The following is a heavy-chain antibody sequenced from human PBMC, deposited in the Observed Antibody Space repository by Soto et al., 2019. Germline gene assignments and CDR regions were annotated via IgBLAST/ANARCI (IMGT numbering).Heavy chain of an antibody. V-gene: IGHV3-53*01. Sequence: PGGALRLSCAASGFTGSSNYMSWVRQAPGKGLEWVSVIYSGGSTYYADSVKGRFTISRDNSKNTLYLQMNSLRAEDTAVYYCAAPWVFAAAAGFDPWGQGTLVTVSS. CDR1: GFTGSSNY. J-gene: IGHJ5*02. D-gene: IGHD6-13*01. CDR3: AAPWVFAAAAGFDP. CDR2: IYSGGST.